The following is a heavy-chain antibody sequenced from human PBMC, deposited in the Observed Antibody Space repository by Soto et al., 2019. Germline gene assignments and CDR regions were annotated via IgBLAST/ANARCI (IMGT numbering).Heavy chain of an antibody. V-gene: IGHV3-30*18. CDR3: ANCDYPQSD. Sequence: QVQLVECGGGVVQPGKSLRLSCAASGFTFNTYGMHWVRQAPGKGPEWVAVISNDGSNKYYADSVKGRFTISRDNSKNMMYLQMNSLRAEDTAVYYCANCDYPQSDWGQGNLVTVSS. CDR1: GFTFNTYG. CDR2: ISNDGSNK. J-gene: IGHJ4*02. D-gene: IGHD4-17*01.